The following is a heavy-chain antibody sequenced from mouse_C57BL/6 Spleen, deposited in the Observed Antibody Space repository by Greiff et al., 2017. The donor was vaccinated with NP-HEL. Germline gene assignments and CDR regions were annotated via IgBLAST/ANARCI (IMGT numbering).Heavy chain of an antibody. CDR3: ARGQGAWFAY. V-gene: IGHV3-6*01. Sequence: DVKLQESGPGLVKPSQSLSLTCSVTGYSITSGYYWNWIRQFPGNKLEWMGYISYDGSNNYNPSLKNRISITQDTSKNQFFLKLNSGTTEDTATYYCARGQGAWFAYWGQGTLVTVSA. CDR2: ISYDGSN. J-gene: IGHJ3*01. CDR1: GYSITSGYY.